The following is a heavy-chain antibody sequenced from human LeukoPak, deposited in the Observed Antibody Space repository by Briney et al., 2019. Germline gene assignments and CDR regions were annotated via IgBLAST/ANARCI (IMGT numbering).Heavy chain of an antibody. V-gene: IGHV3-73*01. J-gene: IGHJ4*02. CDR3: TRPPTGYSSGH. D-gene: IGHD6-19*01. CDR1: GFIFSGSA. Sequence: PGGSLKLSCAASGFIFSGSAMHWVRQASGKGLEWVGRIRSKANSYATAYAASVKGRFTISRDDSKNTAYLQMNSLKTEDTAVYYCTRPPTGYSSGHWGQGTLVTVSS. CDR2: IRSKANSYAT.